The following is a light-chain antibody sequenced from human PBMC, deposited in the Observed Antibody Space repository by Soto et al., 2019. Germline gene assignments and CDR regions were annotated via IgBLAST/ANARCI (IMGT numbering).Light chain of an antibody. CDR1: QSISNSY. J-gene: IGKJ4*01. CDR3: QQYGSSPLT. V-gene: IGKV3-20*01. CDR2: GAS. Sequence: EIVLTQSPGTLSLSPGEGATLSCRASQSISNSYLAWYQHKPGQAPRLLIYGASSRATGIPDRFSGSGSGTDFTLTISRLEPEESAVYYCQQYGSSPLTFGGGTKVEIK.